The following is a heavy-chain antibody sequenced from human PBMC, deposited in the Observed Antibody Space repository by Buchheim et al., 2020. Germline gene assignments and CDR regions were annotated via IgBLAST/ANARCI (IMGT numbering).Heavy chain of an antibody. V-gene: IGHV3-33*01. Sequence: QVQLVESGGGVVQPGRSLRLSCAASGFTFGSYGMHWVRQAPGKGLEWVAVIWYDGSNKYYADSVQGRFTISRDNSKNTLYLQMNSLRAEDTAVYYCARADTTYYYDSSGYSPAFDIWGQGT. CDR1: GFTFGSYG. J-gene: IGHJ3*02. CDR2: IWYDGSNK. D-gene: IGHD3-22*01. CDR3: ARADTTYYYDSSGYSPAFDI.